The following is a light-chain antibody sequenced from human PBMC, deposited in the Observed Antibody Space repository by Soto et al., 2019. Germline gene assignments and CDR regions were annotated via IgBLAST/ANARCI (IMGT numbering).Light chain of an antibody. CDR3: QQYNSYPYT. CDR1: QSISSR. CDR2: KAS. Sequence: DIQMTQSPSTLSASVGDRVTITCRASQSISSRLAWYQQKPGKAPKVLIYKASSLESGVPSRFSGSGSGTEFTLTISSLQPDDFATYYCQQYNSYPYTFGQGTKLEIK. J-gene: IGKJ2*01. V-gene: IGKV1-5*03.